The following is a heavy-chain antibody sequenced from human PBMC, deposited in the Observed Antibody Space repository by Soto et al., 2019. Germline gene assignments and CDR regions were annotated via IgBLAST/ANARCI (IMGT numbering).Heavy chain of an antibody. J-gene: IGHJ6*02. Sequence: SETLSLTCTVSGGSISSSRYYWGWVRQPPGKGLEWSGNIFCGGSTYYNPSLKSRVTTSVDTSKNQFSLRLSSVTAADTAVYYCAYTYLLHYGMDVWGLGTTVTVSS. V-gene: IGHV4-39*01. CDR3: AYTYLLHYGMDV. CDR2: IFCGGST. CDR1: GGSISSSRYY. D-gene: IGHD2-2*02.